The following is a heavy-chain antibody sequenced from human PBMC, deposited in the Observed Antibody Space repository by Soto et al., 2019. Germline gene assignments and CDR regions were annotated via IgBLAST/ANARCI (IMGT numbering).Heavy chain of an antibody. Sequence: VQLQESGAGLVTPSQTLSLTCTVFGGSVSIGDYLWSWIRQRPGKGLEWIGYIHDSGNTYYYPSLKGRVTISLDTPKNQFSRQVTSMTAADTAVYFCARARGGDSGDYASLFDRWGQGNLVTVSS. V-gene: IGHV4-30-4*01. CDR3: ARARGGDSGDYASLFDR. D-gene: IGHD4-17*01. CDR1: GGSVSIGDYL. J-gene: IGHJ5*02. CDR2: IHDSGNT.